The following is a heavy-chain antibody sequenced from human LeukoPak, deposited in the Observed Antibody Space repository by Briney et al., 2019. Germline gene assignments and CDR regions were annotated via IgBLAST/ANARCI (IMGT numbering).Heavy chain of an antibody. CDR1: GYTFTGCY. CDR2: INPSGGST. Sequence: ASVKVSCKASGYTFTGCYMHWVRQAPGQGLEWMGIINPSGGSTSYAQKFQGRVTMTRDTSTSTVYMELYSLRSEDTAVYYCARAQSGSGSYAYWGQGTLVTVSS. V-gene: IGHV1-46*01. J-gene: IGHJ4*02. D-gene: IGHD1-26*01. CDR3: ARAQSGSGSYAY.